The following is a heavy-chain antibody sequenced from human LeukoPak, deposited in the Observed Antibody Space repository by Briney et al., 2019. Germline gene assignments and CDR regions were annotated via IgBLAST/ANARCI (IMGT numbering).Heavy chain of an antibody. CDR3: AGIAVAGTGDYYYYYMDV. CDR2: IKQDGSEK. D-gene: IGHD6-19*01. CDR1: GFTFSSYS. J-gene: IGHJ6*03. Sequence: GGSLRLSCAASGFTFSSYSMNWVRQAPGKGLEWVANIKQDGSEKYYVDSVKGRFTISGDNAKNSLYLQMNSLRAEDTAVYYCAGIAVAGTGDYYYYYMDVWGKGTTVTISS. V-gene: IGHV3-7*01.